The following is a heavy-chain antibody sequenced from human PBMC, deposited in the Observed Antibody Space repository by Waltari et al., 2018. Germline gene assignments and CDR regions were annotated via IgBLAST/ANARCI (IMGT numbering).Heavy chain of an antibody. J-gene: IGHJ4*02. D-gene: IGHD4-17*01. CDR1: GYRFTLHY. CDR3: ARGYYGDFTLDY. CDR2: INPNRGGT. V-gene: IGHV1-2*02. Sequence: QVQLVQSGAAVKKPGASVKVSCKAYGYRFTLHYIHWVRQAPGQGLEWMGGINPNRGGTNYAQKFQGRGTMTRDTSISTAYMEVSRLRSDDTAVYYCARGYYGDFTLDYWGQGTLVTVSS.